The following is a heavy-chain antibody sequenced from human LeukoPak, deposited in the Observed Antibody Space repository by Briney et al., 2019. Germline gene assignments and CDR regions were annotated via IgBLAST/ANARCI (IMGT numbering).Heavy chain of an antibody. D-gene: IGHD1-26*01. CDR2: IYYNGTT. CDR1: GGSISSNSYF. Sequence: PSETLSLTCTVSGGSISSNSYFWAWIRQPPGKRLEWIGSIYYNGTTYYNPSLKSRVSISVDTSKNQLSLKLNSVTAADTAVYYCARHVSGSLLYWGQGTLVTVSS. V-gene: IGHV4-39*01. CDR3: ARHVSGSLLY. J-gene: IGHJ4*02.